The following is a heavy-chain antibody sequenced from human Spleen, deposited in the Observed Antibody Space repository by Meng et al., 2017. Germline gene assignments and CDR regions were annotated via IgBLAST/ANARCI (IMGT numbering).Heavy chain of an antibody. CDR2: INPDGSEK. J-gene: IGHJ3*02. V-gene: IGHV3-7*01. CDR3: ARDKAYSAFDI. Sequence: GESLKISCAGSGFSFSSHWMSWVRLAPGKGLEWVASINPDGSEKYSMGSVKGRFTISRDNAKNSLYLQMSSLRAEDTAVYYCARDKAYSAFDIWGQGTMVTGSS. CDR1: GFSFSSHW. D-gene: IGHD2-21*01.